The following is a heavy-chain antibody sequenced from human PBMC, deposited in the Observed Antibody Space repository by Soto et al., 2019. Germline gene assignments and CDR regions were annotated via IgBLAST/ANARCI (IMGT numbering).Heavy chain of an antibody. CDR1: GGSISSGGYS. D-gene: IGHD5-12*01. CDR2: IYHSGST. V-gene: IGHV4-30-2*01. CDR3: ARGLEMATIISAFDI. J-gene: IGHJ3*02. Sequence: QLQLQESGSGLVKPSQTLSLTCAVSGGSISSGGYSWSWIRQPPGKGLEWIGYIYHSGSTYYNPFLQRRVTISVDRSKYQFSLKLSSVTAADTAVYYCARGLEMATIISAFDIWGQGTMVTVSS.